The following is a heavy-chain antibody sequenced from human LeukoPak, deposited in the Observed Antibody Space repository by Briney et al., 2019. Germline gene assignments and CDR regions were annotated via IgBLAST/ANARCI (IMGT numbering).Heavy chain of an antibody. CDR2: INHSGST. Sequence: SETLSLTCAVYGGSFSGYYWSWIRQPPGKGLEWIGEINHSGSTNYNPSLKSRVTISVDTSKNQFSLKLSSVTAADTAVYYCARRSGYSYGAPGYWGQGTLVTVSS. CDR1: GGSFSGYY. J-gene: IGHJ4*02. D-gene: IGHD5-18*01. CDR3: ARRSGYSYGAPGY. V-gene: IGHV4-34*01.